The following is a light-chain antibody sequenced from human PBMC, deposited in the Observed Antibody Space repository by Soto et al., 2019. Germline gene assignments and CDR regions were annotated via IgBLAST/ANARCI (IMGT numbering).Light chain of an antibody. CDR3: QSYDSSNVI. CDR1: SGSIASNY. CDR2: EDN. V-gene: IGLV6-57*04. Sequence: LTQPHYVSESPGKTVTISCTRSSGSIASNYVQWYQQRPGSAPTTVIYEDNQRPSGVPDRFSGSIDSSSSSASLTISGLKTEDEADYYCQSYDSSNVIFGGGTKLTVL. J-gene: IGLJ2*01.